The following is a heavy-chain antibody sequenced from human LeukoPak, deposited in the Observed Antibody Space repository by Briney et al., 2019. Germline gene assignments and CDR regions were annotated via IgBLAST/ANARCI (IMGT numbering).Heavy chain of an antibody. Sequence: GGSLRLSCAASGFIFSGYSMNWVRQAPGKGLEWVSFISSSSSYICYADSVKGRFTISRDNAKNSLHLQMNSLRAEDTAVYYCARGNDYYDSSGYYYWGQGTLVTVSS. D-gene: IGHD3-22*01. CDR1: GFIFSGYS. CDR2: ISSSSSYI. J-gene: IGHJ4*02. CDR3: ARGNDYYDSSGYYY. V-gene: IGHV3-21*01.